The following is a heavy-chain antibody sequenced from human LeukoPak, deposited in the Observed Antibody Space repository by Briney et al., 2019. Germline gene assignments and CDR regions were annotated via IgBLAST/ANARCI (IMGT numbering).Heavy chain of an antibody. V-gene: IGHV3-48*01. CDR1: GFTFSSYS. Sequence: GGSLRLSCAASGFTFSSYSMNWVRQAPGKGLEWVSYISSSSSTIYYADSVKGRFTISRDNAKNSLYLQMNSLRAEDTAVYYCARVSGGNSEGYFDYWGQGTLVTVSS. D-gene: IGHD2-21*02. CDR3: ARVSGGNSEGYFDY. J-gene: IGHJ4*02. CDR2: ISSSSSTI.